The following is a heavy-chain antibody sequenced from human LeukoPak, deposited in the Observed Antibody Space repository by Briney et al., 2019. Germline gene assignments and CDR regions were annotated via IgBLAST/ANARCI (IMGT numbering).Heavy chain of an antibody. CDR2: IKQDGSEE. J-gene: IGHJ4*02. D-gene: IGHD3/OR15-3a*01. CDR1: GFTFSSYW. Sequence: GGSLRLSCAASGFTFSSYWMTWVRQAPGKGLEWVANIKQDGSEEYYVDSVKGRFTISRDNAKNSLYLQMNSLRAEDTAVYYCARDGLGSAFDYWGQGTLVTVS. CDR3: ARDGLGSAFDY. V-gene: IGHV3-7*01.